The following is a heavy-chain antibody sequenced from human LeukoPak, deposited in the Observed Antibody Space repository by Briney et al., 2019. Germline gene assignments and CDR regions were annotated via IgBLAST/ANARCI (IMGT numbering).Heavy chain of an antibody. CDR1: GFTFSSYG. J-gene: IGHJ6*02. D-gene: IGHD4-17*01. Sequence: GGSLRLSCAASGFTFSSYGMHWVRQAPGKGLEWVAVISYDGSNKYYADSVKGRFTISRDNSKNMLYLQMNSLRAEDTAVYYGAKDLGGAIYYYYGMDVWGQGTTVTVSS. CDR2: ISYDGSNK. V-gene: IGHV3-30*18. CDR3: AKDLGGAIYYYYGMDV.